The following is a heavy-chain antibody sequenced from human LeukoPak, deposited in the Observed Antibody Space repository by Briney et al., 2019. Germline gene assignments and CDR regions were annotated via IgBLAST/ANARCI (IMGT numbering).Heavy chain of an antibody. J-gene: IGHJ3*02. Sequence: ASVKVSCKASGYTFTSYGISWVRQAPGQGLEWMGWISAYNGNTNYAQKLQGRVTMTTDTSTSTAYMDLRSLRSDDTAVYYCARDQGYCGGDCRDAFDIWGQGTMVTVSS. D-gene: IGHD2-21*02. CDR2: ISAYNGNT. CDR3: ARDQGYCGGDCRDAFDI. V-gene: IGHV1-18*01. CDR1: GYTFTSYG.